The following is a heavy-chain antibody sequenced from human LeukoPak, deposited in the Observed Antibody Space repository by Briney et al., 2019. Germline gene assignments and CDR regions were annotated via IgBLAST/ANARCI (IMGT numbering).Heavy chain of an antibody. CDR3: ARQHVDSYGYSYGMDV. Sequence: SETLSLTCTVSGGSISSYYWSWIRQPPGKGLEWIGYIYYSGSTNYNPSLKSRVTISVDMSKNQFSLKLSSVTAADTAVYYCARQHVDSYGYSYGMDVWGQGTTVTVSS. CDR1: GGSISSYY. J-gene: IGHJ6*02. V-gene: IGHV4-59*08. CDR2: IYYSGST. D-gene: IGHD5-18*01.